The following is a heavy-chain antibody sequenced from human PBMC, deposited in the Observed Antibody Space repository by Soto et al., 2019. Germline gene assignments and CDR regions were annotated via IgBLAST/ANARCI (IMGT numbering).Heavy chain of an antibody. CDR2: ISAHNGNT. Sequence: QVHLVQSGAEVKKPGASVKVSCKGSGYAFTTYGITWVRQAPGQGLERMGWISAHNGNTNYAQKLQGRVTVTRDTSTSTAYMELRSLRSDDTAMYYCARGRYGDYWGQGALVTVSS. CDR3: ARGRYGDY. CDR1: GYAFTTYG. D-gene: IGHD1-1*01. V-gene: IGHV1-18*01. J-gene: IGHJ4*02.